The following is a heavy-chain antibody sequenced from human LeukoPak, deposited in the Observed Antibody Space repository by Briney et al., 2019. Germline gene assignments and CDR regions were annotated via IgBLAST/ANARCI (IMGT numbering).Heavy chain of an antibody. Sequence: SETLSLTCTVSGGSITSGEHYCSWIRQPPGKGLEWIGYVAYTGSTNYNPSLSSRVTMSVDTSKNQFSLKLSSVTAADTAVYYCARGGKGARWLGASVLSWFDPWGQGTLVTVSS. CDR2: VAYTGST. D-gene: IGHD5-24*01. V-gene: IGHV4-30-4*02. J-gene: IGHJ5*02. CDR3: ARGGKGARWLGASVLSWFDP. CDR1: GGSITSGEHY.